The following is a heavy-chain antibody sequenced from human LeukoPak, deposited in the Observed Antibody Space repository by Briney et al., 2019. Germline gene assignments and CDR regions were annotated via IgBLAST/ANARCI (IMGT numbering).Heavy chain of an antibody. CDR1: GYTFTSYY. D-gene: IGHD3/OR15-3a*01. CDR2: INPSGGST. Sequence: ASVKVSCKASGYTFTSYYMHWVRQAPGQGLEWMGIINPSGGSTSYAQKFQGRVTMTRDTSTSTVYMELSSLRSEDTAVYFCASSFGSGFLDRTPLIFDPWGREPWSPSPQ. CDR3: ASSFGSGFLDRTPLIFDP. V-gene: IGHV1-46*01. J-gene: IGHJ5*02.